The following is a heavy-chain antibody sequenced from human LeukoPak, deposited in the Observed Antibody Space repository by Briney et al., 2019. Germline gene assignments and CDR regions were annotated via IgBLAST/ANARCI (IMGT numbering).Heavy chain of an antibody. D-gene: IGHD7-27*01. CDR1: GSTFRTCS. CDR3: ASEINGVALRHY. V-gene: IGHV3-21*01. J-gene: IGHJ4*02. CDR2: ITTSGSYM. Sequence: GGSLRLSCAASGSTFRTCSMNWVRQAPGKGLEWVSSITTSGSYMFYADSVKGRFTISRDNAKNSLYLQMNSLRAEDTAVYYCASEINGVALRHYWGQGTLVTVSS.